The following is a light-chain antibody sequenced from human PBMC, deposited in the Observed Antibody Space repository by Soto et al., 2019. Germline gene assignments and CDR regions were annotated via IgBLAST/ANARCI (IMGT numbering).Light chain of an antibody. CDR3: QQRSNWPPIT. CDR1: QTISSW. V-gene: IGKV1-5*03. CDR2: KAS. Sequence: DIQMTQSPSTLSGSVGDRVTMTCRASQTISSWLAWYQQKPGKAPKLLIYKASTLKSGVPSRFSGSGSGTEFTLTISSLQPDDFAVYYCQQRSNWPPITFGQGTRLEIK. J-gene: IGKJ5*01.